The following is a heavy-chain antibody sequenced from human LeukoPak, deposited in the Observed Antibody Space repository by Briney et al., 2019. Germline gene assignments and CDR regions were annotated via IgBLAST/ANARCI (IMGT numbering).Heavy chain of an antibody. J-gene: IGHJ4*02. CDR2: IKQDGSDK. CDR1: GFIFNTYW. CDR3: ARGPRYYYDSSSYSYFDY. V-gene: IGHV3-7*01. Sequence: PGGSLRLSCVVSGFIFNTYWMSWVRQAPGKGLEWVANIKQDGSDKSYVDSVKGRFTISRDNAKNSVYLQMNSLRAEDTAVYYCARGPRYYYDSSSYSYFDYWGQGTLVTVSS. D-gene: IGHD3-22*01.